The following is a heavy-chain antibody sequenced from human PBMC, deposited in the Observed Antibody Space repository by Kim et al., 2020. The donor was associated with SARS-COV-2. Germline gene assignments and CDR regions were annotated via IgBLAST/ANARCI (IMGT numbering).Heavy chain of an antibody. D-gene: IGHD2-2*01. CDR2: ISSSSSYI. CDR3: AREHLGYCSSTSCYYLDY. Sequence: GGSLRLSCAASGFTFSSYSMNWVRQAPGKGLEWVSSISSSSSYIYYADSVKGRFTISRDNAKNSLYRQMNSLRAEDTAVYYCAREHLGYCSSTSCYYLDYWGQGTLVTVSS. V-gene: IGHV3-21*01. J-gene: IGHJ4*02. CDR1: GFTFSSYS.